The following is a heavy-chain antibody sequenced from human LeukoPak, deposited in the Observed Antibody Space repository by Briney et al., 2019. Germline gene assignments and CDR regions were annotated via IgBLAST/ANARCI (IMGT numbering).Heavy chain of an antibody. CDR2: FDPENGEA. CDR3: AGGGIYSLLDY. CDR1: GDSLTELS. V-gene: IGHV1-24*01. D-gene: IGHD1-26*01. J-gene: IGHJ4*02. Sequence: GVSVKVSCKISGDSLTELSMHWVRQAPGKGPEWMGGFDPENGEAIYAQKFHGRVTMTEDTSTDTVYMELSSLRSDDTAVYYCAGGGIYSLLDYWGQGTLVTVSS.